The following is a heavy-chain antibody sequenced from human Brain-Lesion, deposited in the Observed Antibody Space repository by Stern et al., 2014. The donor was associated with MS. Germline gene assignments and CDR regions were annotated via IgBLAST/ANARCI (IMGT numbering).Heavy chain of an antibody. CDR1: GYIFTGYY. V-gene: IGHV1-2*02. J-gene: IGHJ6*02. CDR2: INPNTGGP. Sequence: LLVQSGAEVKKPGASVKVSCKTSGYIFTGYYIHWVRQAPGQGLAWMAWINPNTGGPKYAQKFQGRVTMSRDTSISTAYVELSSLTSDDTAVYYCARDQRGITIFGVVTDYYYLGMDVWGQGTTVTVSS. D-gene: IGHD3-3*01. CDR3: ARDQRGITIFGVVTDYYYLGMDV.